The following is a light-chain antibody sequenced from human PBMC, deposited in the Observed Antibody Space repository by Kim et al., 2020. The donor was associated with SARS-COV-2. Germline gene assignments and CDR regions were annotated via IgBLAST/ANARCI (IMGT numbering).Light chain of an antibody. CDR2: GAS. CDR3: QQYDNWPQT. Sequence: LPPGERATRPCRASQSVSSNLAWYQQIPGQAPRLLIYGASTRATGIPARFSGSGSGTEFTLAISSLQSEDFAVYYCQQYDNWPQTFGQGTKVDIK. J-gene: IGKJ1*01. V-gene: IGKV3-15*01. CDR1: QSVSSN.